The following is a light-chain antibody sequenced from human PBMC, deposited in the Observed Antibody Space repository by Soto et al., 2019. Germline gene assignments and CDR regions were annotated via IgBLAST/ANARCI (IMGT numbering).Light chain of an antibody. CDR1: SSNIGSNP. V-gene: IGLV1-44*01. Sequence: QSVLTQPPSASGTPGQRVTISCSGSSSNIGSNPVNWYQQLPGTAPKLLIYTNNQRPSGVPDRFSGSKSGTSASLAIGGLQSEDEADYYCAAWDDSLNGGVFGGGTKLTVL. CDR3: AAWDDSLNGGV. CDR2: TNN. J-gene: IGLJ3*02.